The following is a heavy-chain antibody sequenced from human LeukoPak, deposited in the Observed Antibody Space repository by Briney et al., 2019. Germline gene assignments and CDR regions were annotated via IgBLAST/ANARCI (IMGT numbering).Heavy chain of an antibody. CDR1: GGSFSGYY. V-gene: IGHV4-34*01. CDR2: INHSGST. J-gene: IGHJ4*02. Sequence: SETLSLTCAVYGGSFSGYYWSWIRQPPGKGLEWIGEINHSGSTNYNPSLKSRVTISVDTSKNQFSLKLSSVTAADTAVYYCARGGRDGYNWCDFWGQGTLVTVSS. CDR3: ARGGRDGYNWCDF. D-gene: IGHD5-24*01.